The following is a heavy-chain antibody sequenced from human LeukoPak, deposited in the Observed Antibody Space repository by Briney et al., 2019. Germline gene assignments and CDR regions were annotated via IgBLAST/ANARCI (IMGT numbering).Heavy chain of an antibody. CDR2: IYYSGST. D-gene: IGHD3-3*01. CDR1: GGSISSGGYY. Sequence: SETLSLTCTVSGGSISSGGYYWGWIRQHPGKGLEWIGYIYYSGSTYYNPSLKSRVTISVDTSKNQFSLKLSSVTAADTAVYYCARINQDYDFWSGYYTRNYFDYWGQGTLVTVSS. CDR3: ARINQDYDFWSGYYTRNYFDY. J-gene: IGHJ4*02. V-gene: IGHV4-31*03.